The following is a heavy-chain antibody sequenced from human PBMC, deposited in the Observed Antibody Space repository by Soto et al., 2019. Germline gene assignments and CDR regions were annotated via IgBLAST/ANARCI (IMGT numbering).Heavy chain of an antibody. D-gene: IGHD3-3*01. CDR3: AAGAIFGVVPLDY. V-gene: IGHV4-30-2*01. CDR2: IHHSGST. Sequence: QLQLQESGSGLVKPSQTLSLTCAVSGGSISSGGYSWSWIRQPPGKGLEWIGYIHHSGSTYYNPSLNSRLXISVDRSKSQFSLKLSSVTAADTAVYYCAAGAIFGVVPLDYWGQGTLVTVSS. CDR1: GGSISSGGYS. J-gene: IGHJ4*02.